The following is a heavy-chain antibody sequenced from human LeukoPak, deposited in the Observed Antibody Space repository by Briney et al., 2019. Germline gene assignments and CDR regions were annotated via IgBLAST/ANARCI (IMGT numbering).Heavy chain of an antibody. V-gene: IGHV5-51*01. CDR1: GYSFTSYW. D-gene: IGHD3-22*01. CDR2: IYPGDSDT. Sequence: GESLKISCKGSGYSFTSYWIGWVRQMPGKGLEWMGIIYPGDSDTRCSPSFQGQVTISADKSITTAYLQWSSLKASDTAMYYCARETYYYDSSGYSAFDYWGQGTLVTVSS. J-gene: IGHJ4*02. CDR3: ARETYYYDSSGYSAFDY.